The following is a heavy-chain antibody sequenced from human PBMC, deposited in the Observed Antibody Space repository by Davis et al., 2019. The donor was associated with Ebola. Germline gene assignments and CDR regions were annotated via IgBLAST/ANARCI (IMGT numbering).Heavy chain of an antibody. CDR1: GYTFTSYY. J-gene: IGHJ4*02. V-gene: IGHV1-46*01. D-gene: IGHD1-14*01. Sequence: AASVKVSCKASGYTFTSYYMHWVRQAPGQGLEWMGIINPSGGSTSYAQKFQGRVTMTRDTSTSTVYMELSSLRSEDTAVYYCSTGGTTGGFDYWGQGTLVTVSS. CDR2: INPSGGST. CDR3: STGGTTGGFDY.